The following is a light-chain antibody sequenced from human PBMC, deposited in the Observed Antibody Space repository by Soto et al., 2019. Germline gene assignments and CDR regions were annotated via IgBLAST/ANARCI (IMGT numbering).Light chain of an antibody. J-gene: IGLJ2*01. Sequence: QSALTQPASVSGSPGQSITISCTGTSSDVGTYNYVSWYQQHPGKAPKPMIYEVSKRPSGVSNRFSGSKSGNTASLTISGLQADDEADYYCSSYTSSTPLVFGGGTKLTVL. V-gene: IGLV2-14*01. CDR3: SSYTSSTPLV. CDR1: SSDVGTYNY. CDR2: EVS.